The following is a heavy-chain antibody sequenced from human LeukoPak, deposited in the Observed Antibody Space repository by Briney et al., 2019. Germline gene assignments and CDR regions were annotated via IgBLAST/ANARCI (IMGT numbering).Heavy chain of an antibody. J-gene: IGHJ4*02. D-gene: IGHD2-2*01. CDR2: ISSTSGSTI. V-gene: IGHV3-48*03. Sequence: GGSLRLSCAASGFTFSSYEMNWVRQAPGKGLEWVSYISSTSGSTIYYADSVKGRFTISRDNAKNSVYLQMNSLRAEDTAVYYCARRYCSSTSRLLDYWGQGTLVTVSS. CDR3: ARRYCSSTSRLLDY. CDR1: GFTFSSYE.